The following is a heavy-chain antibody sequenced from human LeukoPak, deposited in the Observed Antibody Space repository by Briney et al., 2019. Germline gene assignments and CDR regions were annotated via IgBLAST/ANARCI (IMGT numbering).Heavy chain of an antibody. CDR2: ISSSSSYI. J-gene: IGHJ5*02. V-gene: IGHV3-21*01. CDR3: ARYPRFGMTTAWFDP. Sequence: PGGSLRLSCAASGFTFSSYSMNWVRQAPGKGLEWVSCISSSSSYIYYADSVKGRFTISRDNAKNSLYLQMNSLRAEDTAVYYCARYPRFGMTTAWFDPWGQGTLVTVSS. CDR1: GFTFSSYS. D-gene: IGHD4-11*01.